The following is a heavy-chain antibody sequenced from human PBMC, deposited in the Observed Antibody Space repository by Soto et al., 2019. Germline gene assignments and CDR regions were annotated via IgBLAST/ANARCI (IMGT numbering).Heavy chain of an antibody. CDR1: GFTFSSYG. J-gene: IGHJ4*02. Sequence: PGGSLRLSCAASGFTFSSYGMHWVRQAPGKGLEWVAVIWYDGNSKYYADSVKGRFTISRDNSKDTLYLQMNSLRAEDTAVYYCARDVPCDYWGQGTLVTVSS. CDR2: IWYDGNSK. V-gene: IGHV3-33*01. CDR3: ARDVPCDY.